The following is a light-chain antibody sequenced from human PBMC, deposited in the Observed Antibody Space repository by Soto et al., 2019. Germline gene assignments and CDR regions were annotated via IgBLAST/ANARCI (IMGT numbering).Light chain of an antibody. CDR2: GAS. Sequence: EIVLTQSPGTLSLSPGQRATLSCRASQSVSSNYLAWYQQKPGQAPRLLIHGASSRATAIPDRFSGSGSGTDFTLTISRLEPEDFAMYYCHQYGTAPLTFGPGTKVDIK. CDR3: HQYGTAPLT. J-gene: IGKJ3*01. V-gene: IGKV3-20*01. CDR1: QSVSSNY.